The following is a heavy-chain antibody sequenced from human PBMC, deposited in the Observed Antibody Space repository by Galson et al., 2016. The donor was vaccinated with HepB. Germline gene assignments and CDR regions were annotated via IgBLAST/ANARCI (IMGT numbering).Heavy chain of an antibody. CDR3: TRNFDL. V-gene: IGHV3-7*04. CDR2: IKKDGSEI. J-gene: IGHJ2*01. Sequence: SLRLSCAASGFTLGNYWMNWARQAPGKGLEWLANIKKDGSEINYVDSVKGRLTISRDNAKNSLYLQMNSLRAEDTALYHCTRNFDLWGRGTQVTVSS. CDR1: GFTLGNYW.